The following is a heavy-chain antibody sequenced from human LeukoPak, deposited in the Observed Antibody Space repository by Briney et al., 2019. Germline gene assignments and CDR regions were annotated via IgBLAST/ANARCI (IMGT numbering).Heavy chain of an antibody. Sequence: ASVKVSCKASGYTFTSYGISWVRQAPGQGLEWMGWISAYNGNTNYAQKLQGRVTMTTDTSTSTAYMELRSLGSDDTAVYYCASKYYYDSSGYYPWWGRGTLVTVSS. D-gene: IGHD3-22*01. CDR3: ASKYYYDSSGYYPW. CDR1: GYTFTSYG. CDR2: ISAYNGNT. V-gene: IGHV1-18*01. J-gene: IGHJ4*02.